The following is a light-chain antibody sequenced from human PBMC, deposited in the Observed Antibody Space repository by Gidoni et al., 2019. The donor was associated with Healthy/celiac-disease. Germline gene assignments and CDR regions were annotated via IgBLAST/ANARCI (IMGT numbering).Light chain of an antibody. J-gene: IGKJ4*01. CDR2: LGS. V-gene: IGKV2-28*01. Sequence: DILMTQPPLSLPVTPGEPASISCRSSQSLLHSNGYNYLDWYLQKPGQSPQLLIYLGSNRASGVPERFSGSGSGTDFTLKISRVEAEDVGVYYCMQALQTPLTFGGGTKVEIK. CDR1: QSLLHSNGYNY. CDR3: MQALQTPLT.